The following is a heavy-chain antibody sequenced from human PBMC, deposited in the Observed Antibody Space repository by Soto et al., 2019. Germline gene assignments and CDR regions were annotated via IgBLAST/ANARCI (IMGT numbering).Heavy chain of an antibody. J-gene: IGHJ4*02. D-gene: IGHD2-2*01. CDR2: ISHSGSS. Sequence: SETLSLTCTVSGGSMSSHYWTWLRQPPGKGLEWIGYISHSGSSYYNPSLKSRVTISADTSRNQFSLRLTSVTAADTVVYFWVRVVPVAAVGFWSQGALVTVSS. CDR1: GGSMSSHY. V-gene: IGHV4-59*11. CDR3: VRVVPVAAVGF.